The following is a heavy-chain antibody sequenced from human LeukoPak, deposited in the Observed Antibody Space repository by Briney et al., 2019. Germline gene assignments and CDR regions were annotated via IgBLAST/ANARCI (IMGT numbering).Heavy chain of an antibody. CDR3: AREYYYDSSGYYYYYYGMDV. D-gene: IGHD3-22*01. CDR1: GGTFSSYA. CDR2: ISAYNGNT. Sequence: ASVKVSCKASGGTFSSYAISWVRQAPGQGLEWMGWISAYNGNTNYAQKLQGRVTMTTDTSTSTAYMELRSLRSDDTAVYYCAREYYYDSSGYYYYYYGMDVWGQGTTVTVSS. J-gene: IGHJ6*02. V-gene: IGHV1-18*01.